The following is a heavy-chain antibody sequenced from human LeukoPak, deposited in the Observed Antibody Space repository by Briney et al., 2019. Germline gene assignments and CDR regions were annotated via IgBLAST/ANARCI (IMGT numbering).Heavy chain of an antibody. CDR2: ISYDGSNK. J-gene: IGHJ4*02. V-gene: IGHV3-30*18. Sequence: GGSLRLSCAASGFTFSSYGMHWVRQAPGKGLEWVAVISYDGSNKYYADSVKGRFTISRDNSKNTLYLLMNSLRAEDTAVYYCAKDLGAVVPAAMGLDYWGQGTLVTVSS. CDR3: AKDLGAVVPAAMGLDY. D-gene: IGHD2-2*01. CDR1: GFTFSSYG.